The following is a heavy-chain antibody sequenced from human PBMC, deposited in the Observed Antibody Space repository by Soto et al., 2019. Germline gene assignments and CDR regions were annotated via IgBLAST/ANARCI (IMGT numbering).Heavy chain of an antibody. CDR2: ISNNGGST. J-gene: IGHJ2*01. CDR1: GFTFSSYA. Sequence: EVQLVESGGGLVQPGGSLRRSCAASGFTFSSYAIHWVRQAPGKGLEYVSSISNNGGSTYYADSVKGRFTISIDNSKNTLYLQMGSLTAEDMSVYYCARAPSLSRYFDLWGRGTLVIVSS. V-gene: IGHV3-64*07. CDR3: ARAPSLSRYFDL.